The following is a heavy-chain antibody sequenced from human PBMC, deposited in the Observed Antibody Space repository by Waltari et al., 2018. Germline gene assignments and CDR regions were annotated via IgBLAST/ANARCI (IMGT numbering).Heavy chain of an antibody. V-gene: IGHV3-48*02. Sequence: VQLVESGGGLVQPGGSLRLSCAASGFSPRSYSMNWVRQAPGRGLEWVSYISSSGSTIYYADSVKGRFTISRDSAKNSLYLQMNSLRDEDTAVYYCARVVARDWGQGTLVTVSS. CDR3: ARVVARD. J-gene: IGHJ4*02. CDR1: GFSPRSYS. CDR2: ISSSGSTI.